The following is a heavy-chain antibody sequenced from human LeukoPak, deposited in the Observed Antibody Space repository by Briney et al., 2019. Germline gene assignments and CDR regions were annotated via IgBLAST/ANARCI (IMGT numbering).Heavy chain of an antibody. CDR1: GFTLRSYA. D-gene: IGHD3-22*01. V-gene: IGHV3-23*01. J-gene: IGHJ4*02. CDR3: ATLQSSGYDYSDY. CDR2: ISGEGGRT. Sequence: GSLRLSCAAPGFTLRSYAMSWVRQAPGKGLEWVSGISGEGGRTHYADSVKGRFTISRDNSKNTLYLQMSSLRAEDTAVYYCATLQSSGYDYSDYWGQGILVTVSS.